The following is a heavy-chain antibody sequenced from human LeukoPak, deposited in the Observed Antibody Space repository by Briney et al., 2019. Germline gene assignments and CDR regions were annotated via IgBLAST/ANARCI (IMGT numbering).Heavy chain of an antibody. Sequence: SVKVSCKASGGTFSSYAISWVRQAPGQGLEWMGGIIPIFGTANYAQKFQGRVTITADESTSTAYMELSSLRSEDTAVYYCARDVAGTTGTGNDAFDIWGQGTMVTVS. CDR1: GGTFSSYA. J-gene: IGHJ3*02. D-gene: IGHD1-1*01. CDR2: IIPIFGTA. V-gene: IGHV1-69*01. CDR3: ARDVAGTTGTGNDAFDI.